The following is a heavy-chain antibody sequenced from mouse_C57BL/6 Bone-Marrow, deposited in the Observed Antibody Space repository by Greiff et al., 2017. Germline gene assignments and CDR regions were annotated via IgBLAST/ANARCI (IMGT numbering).Heavy chain of an antibody. CDR3: ARGVRYYAMEY. V-gene: IGHV1-69*01. D-gene: IGHD2-5*01. CDR1: GYTFTSYW. CDR2: IDPSDSYT. J-gene: IGHJ4*01. Sequence: QVQLQQPGAELVMPGASVKLSCKASGYTFTSYWMHWVKQRPGQGLEWIGEIDPSDSYTNYNQKFKGKSPLTVAKSSSTAYMQLSSLTSEDSAVSYCARGVRYYAMEYWGQGTSVTVSS.